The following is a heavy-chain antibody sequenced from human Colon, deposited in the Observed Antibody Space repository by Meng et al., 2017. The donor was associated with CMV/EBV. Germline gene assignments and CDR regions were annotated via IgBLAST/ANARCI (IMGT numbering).Heavy chain of an antibody. CDR3: ARDFWDTDYTGY. CDR1: GFTFSNYW. D-gene: IGHD3-16*01. V-gene: IGHV3-7*01. Sequence: GESLKISCVASGFTFSNYWMSWVRQAPGKGLEWVANINEDGRTIYFVDSLKGRFTISRDNAKNSLYLQMNSLRDEDTAVYYCARDFWDTDYTGYWGQGTLVTVSS. CDR2: INEDGRTI. J-gene: IGHJ4*02.